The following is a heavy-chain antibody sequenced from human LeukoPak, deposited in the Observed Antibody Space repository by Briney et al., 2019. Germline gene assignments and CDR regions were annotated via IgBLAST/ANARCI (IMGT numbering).Heavy chain of an antibody. CDR2: ISNDGSNK. D-gene: IGHD1-26*01. Sequence: GGSLRLPCAASGFTFSNNTMHWDRQAPGKGLEWVAFISNDGSNKEYADSVKGRFTISRDNSKNALYLQINSLRPEDTAVYYCARDGVGATVFDYWGQGTLVTVSS. J-gene: IGHJ4*02. CDR3: ARDGVGATVFDY. V-gene: IGHV3-30-3*01. CDR1: GFTFSNNT.